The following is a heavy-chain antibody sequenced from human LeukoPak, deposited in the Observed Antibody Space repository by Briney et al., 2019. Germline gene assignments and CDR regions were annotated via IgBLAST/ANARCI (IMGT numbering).Heavy chain of an antibody. CDR1: EFTFSTYA. CDR3: ARSYSSTPQYYYYYYMDV. Sequence: AGGSLRLSCAASEFTFSTYAMHWVRQAPGKGLEWVAVISNDGNNRYYADSVKGRFTISRDNSKNTLYLQMNSLRAEDTAVYYCARSYSSTPQYYYYYYMDVWGKGTTVTVSS. D-gene: IGHD6-13*01. V-gene: IGHV3-30-3*01. J-gene: IGHJ6*03. CDR2: ISNDGNNR.